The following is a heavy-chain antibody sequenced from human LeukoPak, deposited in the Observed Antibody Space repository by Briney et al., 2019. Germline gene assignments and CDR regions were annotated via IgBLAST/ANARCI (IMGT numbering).Heavy chain of an antibody. CDR1: GGSISSSSYY. V-gene: IGHV4-39*01. Sequence: PSETLSLTCTVSGGSISSSSYYWGWIRQPPGKGLEWIGSIYYSGSTYYTPSLKSRVTISVDTSKNQFSLKLSSVTAADTAVYYCARQTFPNDSSGYYLDYWGQGTLVTVSS. CDR2: IYYSGST. D-gene: IGHD3-22*01. J-gene: IGHJ4*02. CDR3: ARQTFPNDSSGYYLDY.